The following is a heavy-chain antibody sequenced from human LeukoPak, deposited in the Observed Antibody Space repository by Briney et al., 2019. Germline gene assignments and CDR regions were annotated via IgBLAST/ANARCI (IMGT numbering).Heavy chain of an antibody. V-gene: IGHV1-18*01. CDR1: GYTFTSYD. CDR2: ISAYNGNT. CDR3: ARVYYDILTGYYPSDLDY. J-gene: IGHJ4*02. D-gene: IGHD3-9*01. Sequence: ASVKVSCKASGYTFTSYDISWVRQAPGQGLEWMGWISAYNGNTNYAQKLQGRVTMTTDTSTSTAYMELRSLRSDDTAVYYCARVYYDILTGYYPSDLDYWGQGTLVTVSS.